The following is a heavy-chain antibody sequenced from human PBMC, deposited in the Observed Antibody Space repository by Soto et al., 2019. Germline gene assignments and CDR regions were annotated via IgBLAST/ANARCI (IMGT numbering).Heavy chain of an antibody. Sequence: PGGSLRLSCAASGFTFSSYIINWACQAPGKGLEWVSSISSSSSYIYYADAVKGRVTISGDNAKNSLYLEMNSLRAEDTAVYDGGRIQLGHYAFDICAEPIMVTVS. CDR1: GFTFSSYI. CDR2: ISSSSSYI. J-gene: IGHJ3*02. V-gene: IGHV3-21*01. D-gene: IGHD6-6*01. CDR3: GRIQLGHYAFDI.